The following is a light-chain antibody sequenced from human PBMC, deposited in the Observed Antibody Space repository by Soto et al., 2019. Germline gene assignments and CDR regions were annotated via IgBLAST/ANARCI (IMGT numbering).Light chain of an antibody. Sequence: IQMTQSPSSLSASLADRVTITCRASQGISTYLNWYLQKPGKAPKLLIYAASSLQSGVPSRFSGSGSETDFTLTISSLQSEYFATYNCQQYDSLSVTFGQGTHVDIK. CDR3: QQYDSLSVT. J-gene: IGKJ3*01. CDR2: AAS. CDR1: QGISTY. V-gene: IGKV1-39*01.